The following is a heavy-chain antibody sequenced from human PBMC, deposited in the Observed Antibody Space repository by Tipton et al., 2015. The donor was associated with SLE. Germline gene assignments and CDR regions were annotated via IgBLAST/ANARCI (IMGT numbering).Heavy chain of an antibody. CDR3: ARDIDFWSGFYYGMDV. CDR1: GFTFSSYE. V-gene: IGHV3-48*03. CDR2: ISSSGSTI. D-gene: IGHD3-3*01. Sequence: GSLRLSCAASGFTFSSYEMNWVRQAPGKGLEWVSYISSSGSTIYYADSVKGRFTISRDNAKNSLYLQMNSLRAEDTAVYYCARDIDFWSGFYYGMDVWGQGTTVTVSS. J-gene: IGHJ6*02.